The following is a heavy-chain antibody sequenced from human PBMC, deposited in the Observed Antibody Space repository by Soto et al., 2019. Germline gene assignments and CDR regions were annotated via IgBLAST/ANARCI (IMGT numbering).Heavy chain of an antibody. Sequence: GGSLRLSCAASGFTFSSYAMKWVRQAPGKGLEWVSLIGESGTPTYYADSVKGRFTISRDNSGNTLFLEMYSLRAEDTAVYYCARYIPGVRYYGMDVWGKGTTVTVSS. D-gene: IGHD2-2*01. CDR3: ARYIPGVRYYGMDV. CDR2: IGESGTPT. V-gene: IGHV3-23*01. CDR1: GFTFSSYA. J-gene: IGHJ6*04.